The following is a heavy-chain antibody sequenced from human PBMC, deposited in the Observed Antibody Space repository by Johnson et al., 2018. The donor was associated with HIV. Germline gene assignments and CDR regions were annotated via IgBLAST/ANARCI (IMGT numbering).Heavy chain of an antibody. Sequence: QVQLVESGGGVVQPGRSLRLSCAASGFTFSSYAMHWVRQAPGKGLEWVAVISYDGSSKYYADSVKGRFTISRDNSKNTLYVQMNSLRADDTAVYYCARLDTTVKSAFDIWGQGTMVTVSS. CDR3: ARLDTTVKSAFDI. CDR2: ISYDGSSK. D-gene: IGHD4-17*01. V-gene: IGHV3-30-3*01. CDR1: GFTFSSYA. J-gene: IGHJ3*02.